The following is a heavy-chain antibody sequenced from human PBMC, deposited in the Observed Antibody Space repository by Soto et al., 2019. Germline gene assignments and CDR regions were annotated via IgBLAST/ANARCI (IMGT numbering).Heavy chain of an antibody. Sequence: QVQLVESGGGVVQPGRSLRLSCAASGFTFSSYAMHWVRQAPGKGLEWVAVISYDGSNKYYADSVKGRFTISRDNSKNTLYLQMNSLRAEDTAVYYCASDYSNYYYYGMDVWGQGTMVTVSS. D-gene: IGHD4-4*01. CDR1: GFTFSSYA. CDR2: ISYDGSNK. V-gene: IGHV3-30-3*01. CDR3: ASDYSNYYYYGMDV. J-gene: IGHJ6*02.